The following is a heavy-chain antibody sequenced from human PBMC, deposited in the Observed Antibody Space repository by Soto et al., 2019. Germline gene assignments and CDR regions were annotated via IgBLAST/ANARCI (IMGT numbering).Heavy chain of an antibody. CDR1: GLTFSSYW. J-gene: IGHJ4*02. D-gene: IGHD5-18*01. CDR3: ATYSYGYAWNY. Sequence: EVQLVESGGGLVQPGGSLRLSCAASGLTFSSYWMSWVRQAPGKGLEWVANIKQDGSDKYYVDSVEGRFTTSRDNAKNSLYLQMSSLRVEDSAVYYCATYSYGYAWNYWGQGTLVAVSS. CDR2: IKQDGSDK. V-gene: IGHV3-7*05.